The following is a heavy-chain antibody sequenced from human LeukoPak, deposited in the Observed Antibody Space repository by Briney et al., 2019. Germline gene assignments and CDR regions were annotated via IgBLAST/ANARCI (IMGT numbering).Heavy chain of an antibody. J-gene: IGHJ4*02. CDR3: ARKTAQQLVFFDY. Sequence: GASVKVSCKASGYTFTSYDINWVRQATGQGLEWMGWMNPNSGKTGYAQKFQGRVTMTRNTSISTAYMELSSLRSEDTAVYYCARKTAQQLVFFDYWGQGTLVTVSS. CDR2: MNPNSGKT. V-gene: IGHV1-8*01. D-gene: IGHD6-13*01. CDR1: GYTFTSYD.